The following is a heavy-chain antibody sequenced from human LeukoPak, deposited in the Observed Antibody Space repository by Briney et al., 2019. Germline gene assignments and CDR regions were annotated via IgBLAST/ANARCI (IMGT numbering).Heavy chain of an antibody. D-gene: IGHD1-26*01. V-gene: IGHV3-23*01. CDR3: AKPWGSGSYPDY. CDR1: GFTFSSYA. J-gene: IGHJ4*02. CDR2: ISGSGGST. Sequence: GGSLRLSCAASGFTFSSYAMSWVRQAPGKGLEWVSGISGSGGSTYYADSVKGRFTISRDNSKNTLYLQMNSLRAEDTAVYYCAKPWGSGSYPDYWGQGTLVTVSS.